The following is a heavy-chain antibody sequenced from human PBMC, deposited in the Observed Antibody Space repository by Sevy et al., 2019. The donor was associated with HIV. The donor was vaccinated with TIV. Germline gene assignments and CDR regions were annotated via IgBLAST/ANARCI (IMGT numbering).Heavy chain of an antibody. D-gene: IGHD6-6*01. CDR3: TADSSSSGGSFDN. V-gene: IGHV3-15*01. CDR2: IKSKTDGGTT. CDR1: GFTFSNAW. J-gene: IGHJ4*02. Sequence: GGSLRLSCAASGFTFSNAWMSWVRQAPGKGLEWVGRIKSKTDGGTTDYAAPVKGRFTISRDDSKNTLYLQMNSLKTEDTAVYYCTADSSSSGGSFDNWGQGTLVTVSS.